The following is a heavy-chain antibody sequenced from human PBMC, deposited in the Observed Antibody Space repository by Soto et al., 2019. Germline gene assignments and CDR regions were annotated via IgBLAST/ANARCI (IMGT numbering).Heavy chain of an antibody. V-gene: IGHV3-72*01. Sequence: EAQLVESGGGLVQPGGSLRLSCAVSGFTFSDHYMDWVRQAPGKGLEWVGRIRNRANSYTTEYAASVKGRFTISRDDSKNSLYLQMNSLKTEDTAIYYCGRRGTSGSVGLDYWGQGTLVTVSS. CDR1: GFTFSDHY. J-gene: IGHJ4*02. CDR2: IRNRANSYTT. CDR3: GRRGTSGSVGLDY. D-gene: IGHD1-26*01.